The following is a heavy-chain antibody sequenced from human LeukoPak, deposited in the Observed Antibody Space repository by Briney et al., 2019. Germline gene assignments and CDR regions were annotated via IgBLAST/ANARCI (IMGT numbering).Heavy chain of an antibody. J-gene: IGHJ4*02. CDR1: GGSISSGDCY. CDR3: ARTYYDFWSGYLDY. V-gene: IGHV4-30-4*08. CDR2: IYYSGST. Sequence: SQTLSLTCTVSGGSISSGDCYWSWIRQPPGKGLEWIGYIYYSGSTYYNPSLKSRVTISVDTSKNQFSLKLSSVTAADTAVYYCARTYYDFWSGYLDYWGQGTLVTVSS. D-gene: IGHD3-3*01.